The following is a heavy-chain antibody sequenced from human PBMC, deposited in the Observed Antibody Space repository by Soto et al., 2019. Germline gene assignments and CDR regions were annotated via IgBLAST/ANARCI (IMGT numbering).Heavy chain of an antibody. Sequence: GASVKVSCKASGYTFTSYAMHWVRQAPGQRLEWMGWINAGNGNTKYSQKFQGRVTMTRDTSTSTVYMELSSLRSEDTAVYYCARGLWFGELLSGAFDIWGQGTMVTVSS. J-gene: IGHJ3*02. CDR2: INAGNGNT. D-gene: IGHD3-10*01. V-gene: IGHV1-3*01. CDR3: ARGLWFGELLSGAFDI. CDR1: GYTFTSYA.